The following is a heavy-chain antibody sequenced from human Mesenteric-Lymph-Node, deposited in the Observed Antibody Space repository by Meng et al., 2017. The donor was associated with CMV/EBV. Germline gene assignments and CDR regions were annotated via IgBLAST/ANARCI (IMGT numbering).Heavy chain of an antibody. D-gene: IGHD2-2*02. CDR2: ISAYNGNT. CDR3: ARAVSCSTTSCYMYNWFDP. Sequence: SVKVSCKASGGTFSNYAISWVRQAPGQGLEWMGWISAYNGNTNYALNLQGRVTMTTDTSTTTAYMELRSLRSDDTAVYYCARAVSCSTTSCYMYNWFDPWGQGTLVTVSS. V-gene: IGHV1-18*01. CDR1: GGTFSNYA. J-gene: IGHJ5*02.